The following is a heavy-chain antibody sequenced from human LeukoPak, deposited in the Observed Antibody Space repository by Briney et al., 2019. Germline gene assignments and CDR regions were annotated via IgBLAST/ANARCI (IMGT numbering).Heavy chain of an antibody. V-gene: IGHV6-1*01. CDR1: GDSVSSNSAA. J-gene: IGHJ4*02. CDR3: ARLRAQLVAFDY. CDR2: TYYRSKWYN. D-gene: IGHD6-13*01. Sequence: SQTLSLTCAISGDSVSSNSAAWNWIRQSPSRGLEWLGRTYYRSKWYNDYAVSVESRMTINPDTSKNQFSLQLNSMTPEDTAVYFCARLRAQLVAFDYWGQGILVTVSS.